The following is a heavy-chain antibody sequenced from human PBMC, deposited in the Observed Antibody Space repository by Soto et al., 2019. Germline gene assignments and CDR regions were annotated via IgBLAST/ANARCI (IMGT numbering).Heavy chain of an antibody. CDR1: GYTFTNYG. J-gene: IGHJ3*02. V-gene: IGHV1-18*04. Sequence: QVRLVQSGAEVKKPGASVKVSCKASGYTFTNYGISWMRQAPGQGLEWMGWISTYNGNTKYAQKVQGRVTMTTDTATSRAYMDLRSLRSDDTAVYYCARIWYCGGDCYSDGFDIWGQGTMVTVSS. D-gene: IGHD2-21*02. CDR2: ISTYNGNT. CDR3: ARIWYCGGDCYSDGFDI.